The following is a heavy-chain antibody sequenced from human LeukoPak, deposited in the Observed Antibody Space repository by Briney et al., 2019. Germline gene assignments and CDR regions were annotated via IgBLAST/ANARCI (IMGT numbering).Heavy chain of an antibody. CDR1: GASITSYY. Sequence: SETLSLTCTVSGASITSYYWSWIRQPAGKGLEWIGRIYISGSTNYNLSLKSRVTMSVDTSKNQFSLKLSSVTAADTAVYYCARDLEQQLGDFWFDPWGQGTLVTVSS. V-gene: IGHV4-4*07. CDR2: IYISGST. J-gene: IGHJ5*02. CDR3: ARDLEQQLGDFWFDP. D-gene: IGHD6-13*01.